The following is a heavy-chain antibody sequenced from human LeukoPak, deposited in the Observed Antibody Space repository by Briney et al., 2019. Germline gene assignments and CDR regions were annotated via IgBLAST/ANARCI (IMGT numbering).Heavy chain of an antibody. J-gene: IGHJ6*03. CDR2: ICYSGST. CDR1: GGSISSGDYY. CDR3: ARVRYSGYYYYYYYMDV. D-gene: IGHD5-12*01. Sequence: SETLSLTCTVSGGSISSGDYYWSWIRQPPGKGLEWIGYICYSGSTYYNPSLKSRVTISVDTSKNQFSLKLSSVTVADTAVYYCARVRYSGYYYYYYYMDVWGKGTTVTVSS. V-gene: IGHV4-30-4*08.